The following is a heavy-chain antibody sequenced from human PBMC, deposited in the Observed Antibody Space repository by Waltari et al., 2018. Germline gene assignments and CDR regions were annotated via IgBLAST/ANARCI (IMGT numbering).Heavy chain of an antibody. CDR3: AKDRWGYSSGRLNQFIFDY. CDR1: GFTFSSYG. Sequence: QVQLVESGGGVVQPGRSLRLSCAASGFTFSSYGMHWVRQAPGKGLEWVAVIWYDGSNKYYADSVKGRFTISRDNSKNTLYLQMNSLRAEDTAMYYCAKDRWGYSSGRLNQFIFDYWGQGTLVTVSS. J-gene: IGHJ4*02. V-gene: IGHV3-30*18. D-gene: IGHD6-19*01. CDR2: IWYDGSNK.